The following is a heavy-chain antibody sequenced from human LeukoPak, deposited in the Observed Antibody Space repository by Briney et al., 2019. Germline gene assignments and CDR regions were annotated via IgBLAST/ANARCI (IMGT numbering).Heavy chain of an antibody. CDR3: ARGMRSSGYIY. Sequence: EASVTVSCKASGYTFTTYYIHWVRQAPGQGLEWMGSINPSGGSTSYTQKFQGRVTLTRDTSTSTVYMELSSLRSEETAVYYCARGMRSSGYIYWGQGTLVTVSS. CDR1: GYTFTTYY. D-gene: IGHD3-22*01. V-gene: IGHV1-46*01. J-gene: IGHJ4*02. CDR2: INPSGGST.